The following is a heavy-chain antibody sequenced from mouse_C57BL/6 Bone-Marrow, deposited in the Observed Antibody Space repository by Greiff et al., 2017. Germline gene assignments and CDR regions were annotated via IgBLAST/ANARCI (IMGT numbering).Heavy chain of an antibody. V-gene: IGHV5-6*02. CDR2: ISSGGSYT. J-gene: IGHJ2*01. Sequence: DVMLVESGGDLVKPGGSLKLSCAASGFTFSSYGMSWVRQTPDKRLEWVATISSGGSYTYYPDSVKGRFPISRDNAKTPLYLQMCSLKSEDTAMYYGARDGHDFDYGGKGTTRTVSS. CDR1: GFTFSSYG. D-gene: IGHD2-2*01. CDR3: ARDGHDFDY.